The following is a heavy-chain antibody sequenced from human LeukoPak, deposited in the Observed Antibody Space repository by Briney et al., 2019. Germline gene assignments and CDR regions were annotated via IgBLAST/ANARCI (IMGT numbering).Heavy chain of an antibody. V-gene: IGHV3-53*01. Sequence: GGSLRLSCAASGFTVSSNYMSWVRQAPGKGLEWVSVIYSGGSTYYADSVKGRLTISRDNSKNTLYLQMNSLRAEDTAVYYCASVTMVRGVIRYYGMDVWGQGTTVTVSS. CDR2: IYSGGST. J-gene: IGHJ6*02. CDR3: ASVTMVRGVIRYYGMDV. D-gene: IGHD3-10*01. CDR1: GFTVSSNY.